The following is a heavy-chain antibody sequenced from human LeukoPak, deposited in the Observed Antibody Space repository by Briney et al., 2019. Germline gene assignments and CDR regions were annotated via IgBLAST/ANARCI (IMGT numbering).Heavy chain of an antibody. D-gene: IGHD6-19*01. CDR2: IYWDDDK. Sequence: SGPTLVKPTQTLTLTCTFSGFSLSTSGVGVGWIRQPPGKALEWLALIYWDDDKRYSPSLKSRLTITKDTSKNQVVLTMTNMDPVDTATYYCAHSSGAVAGHSLWPYYYYYYGMDVWGQGTTVTVSS. CDR1: GFSLSTSGVG. J-gene: IGHJ6*02. V-gene: IGHV2-5*02. CDR3: AHSSGAVAGHSLWPYYYYYYGMDV.